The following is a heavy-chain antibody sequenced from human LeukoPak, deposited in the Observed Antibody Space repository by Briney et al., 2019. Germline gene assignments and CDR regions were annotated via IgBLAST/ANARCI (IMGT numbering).Heavy chain of an antibody. D-gene: IGHD1-7*01. CDR3: ARQGLSITGTTHFDY. CDR1: GGSFSGYY. J-gene: IGHJ4*02. CDR2: IYYSGST. Sequence: PSETLSLTCAVYGGSFSGYYWSWIRQPPGKGLEWIGSIYYSGSTYYNPSLKSRVTISVDTSKNQFSLKLSSVTAADTAVYYCARQGLSITGTTHFDYWGQGTLVTVSS. V-gene: IGHV4-34*01.